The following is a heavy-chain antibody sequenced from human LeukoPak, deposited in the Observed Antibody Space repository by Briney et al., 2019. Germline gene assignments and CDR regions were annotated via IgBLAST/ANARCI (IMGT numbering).Heavy chain of an antibody. V-gene: IGHV3-30*18. Sequence: GRSLRLSCAGSGFTLSSHGMHWVRQAPGKGLEWVAAISYDGTKQYYADSVKGRFTVSRDNSKNTLYLQMNSLRAEDTALYYCAKEQWLGRTYYGMDVWGQGTTVTVSS. CDR1: GFTLSSHG. CDR2: ISYDGTKQ. D-gene: IGHD6-19*01. J-gene: IGHJ6*02. CDR3: AKEQWLGRTYYGMDV.